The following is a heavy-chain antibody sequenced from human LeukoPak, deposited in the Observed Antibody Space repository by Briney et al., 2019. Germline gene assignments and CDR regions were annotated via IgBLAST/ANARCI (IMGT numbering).Heavy chain of an antibody. CDR2: IYYSGST. Sequence: ASETLSLTCTVSGGSISSYYWSWVWQPPGKGLEWIGYIYYSGSTNYNPSLKSRVTISVDTSKNQFSLKLSSVTAADTAVYYCAVGRGYSGLDYWGQGTLVTVSS. J-gene: IGHJ4*02. D-gene: IGHD5-12*01. CDR1: GGSISSYY. V-gene: IGHV4-59*01. CDR3: AVGRGYSGLDY.